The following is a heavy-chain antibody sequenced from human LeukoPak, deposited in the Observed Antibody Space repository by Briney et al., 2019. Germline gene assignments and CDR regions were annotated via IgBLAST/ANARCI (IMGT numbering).Heavy chain of an antibody. D-gene: IGHD3-10*01. Sequence: ASVKVSCKSSGYTFTSYGITWVRQAPGQGLDWMGWNSAYNGNTNYAQKLQGRVTMTTDTSTSTAYMELRSLRSDDTAVYYCARVRRASGNWFDPWGQGTLVTVSS. CDR3: ARVRRASGNWFDP. J-gene: IGHJ5*02. CDR2: NSAYNGNT. CDR1: GYTFTSYG. V-gene: IGHV1-18*01.